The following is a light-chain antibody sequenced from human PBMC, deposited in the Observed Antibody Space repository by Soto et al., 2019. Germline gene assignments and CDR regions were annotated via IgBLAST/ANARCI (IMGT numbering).Light chain of an antibody. CDR2: GAS. CDR3: QQYDIWPPT. V-gene: IGKV3-15*01. J-gene: IGKJ1*01. Sequence: EIVLTQSPATLSLSPGERATLSCRASQSVSSNLAWFQQKPGQTPRLLFNGASTRATGIPARSTGSGSGTEFILTISSLQSEDFAVYYCQQYDIWPPTFGQGTKVDIK. CDR1: QSVSSN.